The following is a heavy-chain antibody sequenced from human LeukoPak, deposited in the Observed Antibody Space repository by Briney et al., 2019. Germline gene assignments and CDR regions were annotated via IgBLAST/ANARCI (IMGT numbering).Heavy chain of an antibody. CDR3: ASLSYYDLSGYFY. Sequence: SETLSLTCAVSDGSISSSNWWSWVRQPPGKGLEWIGEIYHSGSTNYNPSLKSRVTISVDKSKNQFSLKLNSVTAADTAVYYCASLSYYDLSGYFYWGQGTLVTVSS. J-gene: IGHJ4*02. D-gene: IGHD3-22*01. CDR2: IYHSGST. V-gene: IGHV4-4*02. CDR1: DGSISSSNW.